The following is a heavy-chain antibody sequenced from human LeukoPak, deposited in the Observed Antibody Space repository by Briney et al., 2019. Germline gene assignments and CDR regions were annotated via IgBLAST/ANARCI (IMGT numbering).Heavy chain of an antibody. V-gene: IGHV3-30-3*01. D-gene: IGHD5-24*01. Sequence: GGSLRLSCAASGFTFSSYAMHWVRQAPGKGLEWVAVISYDGSNKYYADSVKGRFTISRDNSKNTLYLQMNSLRAEDTAVYYCARVSWEMAGYYFDYWGQGTLVTVSS. CDR2: ISYDGSNK. CDR1: GFTFSSYA. J-gene: IGHJ4*02. CDR3: ARVSWEMAGYYFDY.